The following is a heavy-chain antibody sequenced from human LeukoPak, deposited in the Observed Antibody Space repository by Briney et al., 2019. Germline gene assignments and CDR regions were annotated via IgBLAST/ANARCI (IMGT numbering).Heavy chain of an antibody. CDR3: AKAYYYDSSGYSITSGAFDI. Sequence: GGSLRLSCAASGSTFSPYPMNWVRQAPGKGLEWVSAISGSGGSTYYADSVKGRFTISRDNSKNTLYLQMNSLRAEDTAVYYCAKAYYYDSSGYSITSGAFDIWGQGTMVTVSS. D-gene: IGHD3-22*01. CDR1: GSTFSPYP. J-gene: IGHJ3*02. CDR2: ISGSGGST. V-gene: IGHV3-23*01.